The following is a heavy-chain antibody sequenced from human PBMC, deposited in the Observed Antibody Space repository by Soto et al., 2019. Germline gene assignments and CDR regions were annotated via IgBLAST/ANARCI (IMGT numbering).Heavy chain of an antibody. Sequence: ASVKVSCKASAGTFNTYSISWVLQAPGQGLERMGGIIAYYGNANYAQKLQGRANMTTDTSTSTAYMELRSLRSDDTAVYYCARVGHITIFGVVIIRSFDPWGQGTLVTVSS. V-gene: IGHV1-18*01. CDR2: IIAYYGNA. J-gene: IGHJ5*02. D-gene: IGHD3-3*01. CDR1: AGTFNTYS. CDR3: ARVGHITIFGVVIIRSFDP.